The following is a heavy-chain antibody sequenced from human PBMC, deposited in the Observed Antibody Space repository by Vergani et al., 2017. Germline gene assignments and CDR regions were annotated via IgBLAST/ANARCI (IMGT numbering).Heavy chain of an antibody. V-gene: IGHV1-69*06. CDR1: GGTFSSYA. Sequence: QVQLVQSGAEVKKPGSSVKVSCKASGGTFSSYAISWVRQAPGQGLEWMGGIIPIFGTANYAQKFQGRVTITADKSTSTAYMELSSLRSEDTAVYYGARDCAVHYYGSGPERDYWGQGTLVTVSS. D-gene: IGHD3-10*01. CDR2: IIPIFGTA. CDR3: ARDCAVHYYGSGPERDY. J-gene: IGHJ4*02.